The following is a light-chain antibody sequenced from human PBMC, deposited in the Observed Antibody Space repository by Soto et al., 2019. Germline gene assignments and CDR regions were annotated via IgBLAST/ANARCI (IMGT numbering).Light chain of an antibody. Sequence: DLQMTQSPSSLSPFVGDRVTTTFQASQNINNYLNWYQQKPGRAPKLLIYDASNLEAGVPSRFRGSGSGTDFTFTISRLQPEDIATYYCQQYENLPTFGQGTRLEIK. CDR2: DAS. CDR3: QQYENLPT. V-gene: IGKV1-33*01. J-gene: IGKJ5*01. CDR1: QNINNY.